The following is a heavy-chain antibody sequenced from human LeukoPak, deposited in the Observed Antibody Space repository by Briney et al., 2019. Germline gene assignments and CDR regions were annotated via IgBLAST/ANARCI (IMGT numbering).Heavy chain of an antibody. CDR1: GGSISSGSYY. CDR2: IYTSGST. CDR3: ARLLVGSWGLPAAFDY. V-gene: IGHV4-61*02. Sequence: PSETLSLTCTVSGGSISSGSYYWSWIRQPAGKGLEWIGRIYTSGSTNYNPSLKSRVTISVDTSKTQFSLKLSSVTAADTAVYYCARLLVGSWGLPAAFDYWGQGTLVTVSS. J-gene: IGHJ4*02. D-gene: IGHD2-2*01.